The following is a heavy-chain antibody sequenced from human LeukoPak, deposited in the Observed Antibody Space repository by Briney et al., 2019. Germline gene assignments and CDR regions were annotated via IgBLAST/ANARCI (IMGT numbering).Heavy chain of an antibody. CDR2: IIPIFGTA. D-gene: IGHD6-13*01. CDR3: ARGVAAAGTDPDY. Sequence: GSSVKVSCKASGGTFSSCAISWVRQAPGQGLEWMGGIIPIFGTANYAQKFQGRVTITADESTSTAYMELSSLRSEDTAVYYCARGVAAAGTDPDYWGQGTLVTVSS. V-gene: IGHV1-69*01. J-gene: IGHJ4*02. CDR1: GGTFSSCA.